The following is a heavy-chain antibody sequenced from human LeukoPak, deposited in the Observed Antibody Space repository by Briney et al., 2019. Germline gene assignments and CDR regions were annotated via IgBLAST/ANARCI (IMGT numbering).Heavy chain of an antibody. J-gene: IGHJ4*02. CDR2: VSYNGGT. CDR1: GGSFGSYY. Sequence: PSETLSLTCSVSGGSFGSYYWSWIRQPPGKGLEWLGHVSYNGGTSYNPSLRSRVTMSIDTSNNQFSLKLSSVTAADTAVYYCARVLRQWLVKTDWGQGTLVTVSS. V-gene: IGHV4-59*12. CDR3: ARVLRQWLVKTD. D-gene: IGHD6-19*01.